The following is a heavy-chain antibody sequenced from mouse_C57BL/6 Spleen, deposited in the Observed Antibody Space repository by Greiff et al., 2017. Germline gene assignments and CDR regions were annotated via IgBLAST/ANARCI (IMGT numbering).Heavy chain of an antibody. CDR1: GYTFTSYW. Sequence: QVQLQQPGAELVKPGASVKLSCKASGYTFTSYWMQWVKQRPGPGLEWIGEIDPSDSYTNYNQKFKGKATLTVDTSSSTAYMQRSSLTSEDSAVYYGARASPAWFAYWGQGTLVTVSA. CDR3: ARASPAWFAY. J-gene: IGHJ3*01. V-gene: IGHV1-50*01. CDR2: IDPSDSYT.